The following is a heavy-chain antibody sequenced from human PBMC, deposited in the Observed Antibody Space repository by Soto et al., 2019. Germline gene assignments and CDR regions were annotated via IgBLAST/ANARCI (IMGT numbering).Heavy chain of an antibody. CDR2: IYSGGST. Sequence: PGGSLRLSCAASGFTVSSNYMSWVRQAPGKGLEWVSVIYSGGSTYYADSVKGRFTISRDNSKNTLYLQMNSLRAEDTAVYYCARGVSRITIFGVVISPYYYYGMDVWGQGTTVTVSS. CDR1: GFTVSSNY. D-gene: IGHD3-3*01. J-gene: IGHJ6*02. CDR3: ARGVSRITIFGVVISPYYYYGMDV. V-gene: IGHV3-66*01.